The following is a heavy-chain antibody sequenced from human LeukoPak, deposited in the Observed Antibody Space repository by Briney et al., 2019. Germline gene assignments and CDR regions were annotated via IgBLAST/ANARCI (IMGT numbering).Heavy chain of an antibody. CDR1: GYSISSGYY. CDR2: IYHSGSP. V-gene: IGHV4-38-2*02. J-gene: IGHJ5*02. Sequence: PSETLSLTCTVSGYSISSGYYWGWIRQPPGKGLEWIGSIYHSGSPYYNPSLKSRVTISVDTSKNQFSLKLSSVTAADTAVYYCAREGIMITFGGVIVPLHWFDPWGQGTLVTVSS. D-gene: IGHD3-16*02. CDR3: AREGIMITFGGVIVPLHWFDP.